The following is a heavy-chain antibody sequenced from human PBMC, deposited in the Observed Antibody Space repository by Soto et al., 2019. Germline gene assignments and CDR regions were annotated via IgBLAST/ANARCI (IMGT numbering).Heavy chain of an antibody. CDR1: GFTFSSYG. J-gene: IGHJ4*02. CDR2: ISYDGSNK. D-gene: IGHD2-21*01. V-gene: IGHV3-30*03. Sequence: GVSLRLSCAASGFTFSSYGMHWVRQAPGKGLEWVAVISYDGSNKYYADSVKGRFTISRDNSKNTLYLQMNSLRADDTAVYYCESDPLDGLKHRETRYLHYWGQGTRVIVSA. CDR3: ESDPLDGLKHRETRYLHY.